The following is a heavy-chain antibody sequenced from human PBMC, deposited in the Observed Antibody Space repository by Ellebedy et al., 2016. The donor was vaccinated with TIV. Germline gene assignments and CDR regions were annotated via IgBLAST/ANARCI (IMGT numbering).Heavy chain of an antibody. V-gene: IGHV3-21*06. CDR1: GFTFSSRR. Sequence: GGSLRLSCATSGFTFSSRRMNWLRQAPGKGLEWVSSISGNPQFLEYTDSVRGRFTISRDNAKNVLYLQMDSLRAEDTAVYYYATDRGEAGLLSFFDYWGQGTLVTVST. J-gene: IGHJ4*02. CDR2: ISGNPQFL. CDR3: ATDRGEAGLLSFFDY. D-gene: IGHD2/OR15-2a*01.